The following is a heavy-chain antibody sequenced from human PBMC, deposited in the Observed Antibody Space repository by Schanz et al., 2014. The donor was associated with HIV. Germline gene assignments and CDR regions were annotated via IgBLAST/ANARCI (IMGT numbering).Heavy chain of an antibody. CDR2: ISGSGIST. CDR3: ARSPDWAGTDAFDI. Sequence: EVQLLESGGGLVQPGGSLRLSCAASGFTFSSYAMSWVRQAPGKGLEWVSVISGSGISTYYADSVKGRFTISRDNPKNTLYLQMNSLRAEDTAIYYCARSPDWAGTDAFDIWGQGTMVTVSS. J-gene: IGHJ3*02. CDR1: GFTFSSYA. V-gene: IGHV3-23*01. D-gene: IGHD6-19*01.